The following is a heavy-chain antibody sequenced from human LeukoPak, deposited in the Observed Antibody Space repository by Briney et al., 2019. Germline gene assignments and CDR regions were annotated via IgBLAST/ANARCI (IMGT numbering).Heavy chain of an antibody. D-gene: IGHD6-13*01. Sequence: GGSLRLSCAASGFTFSSYAMSWVRQAPGKGLEWVSAISGSGGSTYYADSVKGRFTISRDNSKNTLYLQMNSLKAEDTAVYYCAKKMAAAGTWENLIDYWGQGTLVIVSS. CDR1: GFTFSSYA. CDR2: ISGSGGST. V-gene: IGHV3-23*01. J-gene: IGHJ4*02. CDR3: AKKMAAAGTWENLIDY.